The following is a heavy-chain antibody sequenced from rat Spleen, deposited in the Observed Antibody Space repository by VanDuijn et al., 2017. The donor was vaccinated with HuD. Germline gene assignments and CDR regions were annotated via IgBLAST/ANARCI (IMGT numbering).Heavy chain of an antibody. J-gene: IGHJ2*01. CDR1: GFTFSNYY. CDR2: ISTRGGST. CDR3: TRMRHYFDS. V-gene: IGHV5-25*01. Sequence: EVQLVESGGGLVQPGRSLKLSCAASGFTFSNYYMAWVRQAPTKGLEWVATISTRGGSTYYRDSVKGRFTISRDNANSTLYLQMNSLRSEDTATYYCTRMRHYFDSWGQGVMVTVSS.